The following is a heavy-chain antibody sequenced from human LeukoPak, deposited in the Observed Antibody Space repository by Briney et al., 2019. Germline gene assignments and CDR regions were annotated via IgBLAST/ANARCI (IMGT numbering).Heavy chain of an antibody. CDR1: GGSFSGYY. J-gene: IGHJ5*02. V-gene: IGHV4-34*01. Sequence: SETLSLTCAVYGGSFSGYYWSWIRQPPGKGLEWIGEINHSGSTNYNPSLKSRVTMSLDASKNQSSLELNSVTPADTAVYYCARGGNYWPQWWFDPWGRGTLVSVSS. CDR3: ARGGNYWPQWWFDP. D-gene: IGHD1-26*01. CDR2: INHSGST.